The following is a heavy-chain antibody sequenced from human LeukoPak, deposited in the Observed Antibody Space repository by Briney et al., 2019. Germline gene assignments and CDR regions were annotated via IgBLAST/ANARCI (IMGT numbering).Heavy chain of an antibody. J-gene: IGHJ3*02. Sequence: GGSLRLSCAASGFTFSSYSMNWVRQAPGKGLEWVSYISSSGSTIYYADSVKGRFTISRDNAKNSLYLQMNSLRAEDTAVYYCARAGRTYSLDAFDIWGQGTMVTVSS. CDR3: ARAGRTYSLDAFDI. CDR1: GFTFSSYS. CDR2: ISSSGSTI. D-gene: IGHD3-10*01. V-gene: IGHV3-48*04.